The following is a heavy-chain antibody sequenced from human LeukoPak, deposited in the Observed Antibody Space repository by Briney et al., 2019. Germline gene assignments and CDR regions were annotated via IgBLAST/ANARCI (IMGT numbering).Heavy chain of an antibody. V-gene: IGHV6-1*01. CDR1: GDGVSSNSAA. CDR2: TYYRSKWYS. CDR3: VRGGFIAAAGLFDS. Sequence: SQTLSLTCAISGDGVSSNSAAWNWVRQSPARGLEWLGRTYYRSKWYSDYAVSVKSRITINSDTSKNQFSLQLNSVTPEDTAVYYCVRGGFIAAAGLFDSWGQGTLVTVS. J-gene: IGHJ4*02. D-gene: IGHD6-13*01.